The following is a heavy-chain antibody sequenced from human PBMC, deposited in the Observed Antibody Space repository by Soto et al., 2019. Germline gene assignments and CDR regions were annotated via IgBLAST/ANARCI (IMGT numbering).Heavy chain of an antibody. V-gene: IGHV3-23*01. CDR1: GFTFSSYA. D-gene: IGHD6-19*01. J-gene: IGHJ4*02. Sequence: EVQLLESGGGLVQPGGSLRLSCAASGFTFSSYAMSWVRQAPGKGLEWVSAISGSGGSTYYADSVKGRFTISRDNSKNTLYLQMNSLRAEDTAVYYCARVGSSGWSPDYWGRGTLVTVSS. CDR2: ISGSGGST. CDR3: ARVGSSGWSPDY.